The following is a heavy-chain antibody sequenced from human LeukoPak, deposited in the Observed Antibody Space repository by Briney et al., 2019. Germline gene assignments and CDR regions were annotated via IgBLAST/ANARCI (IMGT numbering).Heavy chain of an antibody. CDR2: IYPGDSDT. Sequence: TGESLKISCKGSGYTFSRYWIGWVRQMPGKGLEWMGIIYPGDSDTRYSPSFQGQVTISADKSISTAYLQWSSLKASDTAMYYCARRELVVDTGGLDYWGQGTLVTVSS. D-gene: IGHD5-18*01. V-gene: IGHV5-51*01. J-gene: IGHJ4*02. CDR3: ARRELVVDTGGLDY. CDR1: GYTFSRYW.